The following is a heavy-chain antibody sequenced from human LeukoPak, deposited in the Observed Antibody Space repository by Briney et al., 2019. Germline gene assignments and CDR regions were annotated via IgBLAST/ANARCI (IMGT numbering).Heavy chain of an antibody. V-gene: IGHV3-21*01. Sequence: GGSLRLSCAGSGFTFSRYNMNWFRQAPGKGLERVSSISSRSSYIFYADSVKGRFTISRDNAKNSLYLQMNSLGAEDTAVYYCARARGVTMYYFDYWGQGTLATVSS. CDR3: ARARGVTMYYFDY. J-gene: IGHJ4*02. CDR2: ISSRSSYI. CDR1: GFTFSRYN. D-gene: IGHD3-10*01.